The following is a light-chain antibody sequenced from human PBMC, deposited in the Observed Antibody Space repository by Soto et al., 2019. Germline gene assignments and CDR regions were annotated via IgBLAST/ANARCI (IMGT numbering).Light chain of an antibody. Sequence: EIVLTQSPGTLSLSPGVRATLSCRASQSVNSRYLAWYQKKPGQAPRLLISGTSNRATGIPDRFSGSGSGTDFTLTISRLEPEEFAVYYCQQYGSPPYTFGQGTKLEIK. V-gene: IGKV3-20*01. CDR2: GTS. J-gene: IGKJ2*01. CDR1: QSVNSRY. CDR3: QQYGSPPYT.